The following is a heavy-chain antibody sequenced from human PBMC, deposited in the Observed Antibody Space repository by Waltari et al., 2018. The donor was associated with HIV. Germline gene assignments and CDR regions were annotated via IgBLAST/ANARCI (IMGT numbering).Heavy chain of an antibody. CDR2: IKGDGSRK. Sequence: EVQLVQSGGGLVQPGGSLTVACAASGFSFNTYWMSWIRQAPGKGLGWVDNIKGDGSRKYYVDSLEGRFTISRDNAENSVYLQMNSLGAEDTAVYYCARFFLGRPELDFDYWGQGTLVTVSS. D-gene: IGHD1-7*01. J-gene: IGHJ4*02. CDR3: ARFFLGRPELDFDY. CDR1: GFSFNTYW. V-gene: IGHV3-7*01.